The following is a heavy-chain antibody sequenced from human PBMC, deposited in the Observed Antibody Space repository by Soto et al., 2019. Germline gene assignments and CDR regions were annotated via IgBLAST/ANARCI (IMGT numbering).Heavy chain of an antibody. CDR2: IYYSGST. D-gene: IGHD3-10*01. V-gene: IGHV4-39*01. CDR1: GGSISSSSYY. J-gene: IGHJ4*02. Sequence: PSETLSLTCTVSGGSISSSSYYWGWIRQPPGKGLEWIGSIYYSGSTYYNPSLKSRVTISVDTSKSQFSLKLSSVTAADTAVYYCARHQMVRGANFDYWGQGTLVTVSS. CDR3: ARHQMVRGANFDY.